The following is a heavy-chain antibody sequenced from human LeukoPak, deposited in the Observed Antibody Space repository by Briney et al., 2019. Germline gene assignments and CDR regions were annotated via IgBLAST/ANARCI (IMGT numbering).Heavy chain of an antibody. Sequence: PSQTLSLACTVSGDSISSGGYCCSWLREHPVKGLEWIGDFESSVTTYYNPSLNSRVTVSVDTSKNQFPLNLSSVTAADTAVYHRAIRGGVAGTCFDYWGQGNLVTVSS. CDR2: FESSVTT. CDR3: AIRGGVAGTCFDY. CDR1: GDSISSGGYC. J-gene: IGHJ4*02. D-gene: IGHD6-19*01. V-gene: IGHV4-31*03.